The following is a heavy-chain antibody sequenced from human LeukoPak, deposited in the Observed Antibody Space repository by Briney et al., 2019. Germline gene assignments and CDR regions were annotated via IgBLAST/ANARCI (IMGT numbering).Heavy chain of an antibody. CDR3: ARDTYGDYDLDY. V-gene: IGHV3-21*01. CDR2: ISSSASYI. Sequence: GRSLRLSCAASGFTFSIYSMNWVRQAPGKGLEWVSSISSSASYIYYADSVKGRFTISRDNAKNSLYLQMNSLRGEDTAVYYCARDTYGDYDLDYWGQGTLVTVSS. J-gene: IGHJ4*02. CDR1: GFTFSIYS. D-gene: IGHD4-17*01.